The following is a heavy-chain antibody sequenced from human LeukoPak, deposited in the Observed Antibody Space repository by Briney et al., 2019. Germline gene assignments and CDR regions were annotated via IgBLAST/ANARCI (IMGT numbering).Heavy chain of an antibody. J-gene: IGHJ4*02. D-gene: IGHD3-3*01. V-gene: IGHV4-39*01. CDR3: ARLDYDFWSGYFDY. CDR1: GGSISSSSYY. Sequence: SETLSLTCTVSGGSISSSSYYWGWIRQPPGKGLERIGSIYYSGSTYYNPSLKSRITISVDTSKNQFSLKLSSVTAADTAVYYCARLDYDFWSGYFDYWGQGTLVTVSS. CDR2: IYYSGST.